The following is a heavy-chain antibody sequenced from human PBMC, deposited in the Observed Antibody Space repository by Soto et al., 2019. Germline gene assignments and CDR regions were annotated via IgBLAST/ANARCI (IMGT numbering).Heavy chain of an antibody. J-gene: IGHJ6*03. CDR2: IKSKTDGGTT. CDR1: GFTFSNAW. Sequence: GGSLRLSCAASGFTFSNAWMSWVRQAPGKGLEWVGRIKSKTDGGTTDYAAPVKGRFTISRDDSKNTLYLQMNSLKTEDTAVYYCTTVQNNWNYALRYYYYYMDVWGKGTTVTVSS. V-gene: IGHV3-15*01. CDR3: TTVQNNWNYALRYYYYYMDV. D-gene: IGHD1-7*01.